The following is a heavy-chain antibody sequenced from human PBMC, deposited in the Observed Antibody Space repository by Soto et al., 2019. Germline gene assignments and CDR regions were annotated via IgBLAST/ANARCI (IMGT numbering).Heavy chain of an antibody. CDR1: GFTFNNYA. CDR2: ISANGQGI. V-gene: IGHV3-23*01. Sequence: GGSLRPSCAASGFTFNNYAMSWVRQAPGKGLEWVSAISANGQGIYYADSVKGRFIISRDNSKNTVFLHMDSLTAEDTAVYYCAKDRDYPRDYFHYWGQGTLVTVSS. D-gene: IGHD3-10*01. CDR3: AKDRDYPRDYFHY. J-gene: IGHJ4*02.